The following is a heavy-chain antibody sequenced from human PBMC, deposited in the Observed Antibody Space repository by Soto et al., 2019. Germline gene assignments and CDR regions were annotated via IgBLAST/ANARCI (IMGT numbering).Heavy chain of an antibody. D-gene: IGHD2-2*01. CDR1: GGSISSYY. CDR3: AREDIVVVPAANLGIDP. V-gene: IGHV4-4*07. CDR2: IYTSGST. J-gene: IGHJ5*02. Sequence: SETLSLTCTVSGGSISSYYWSWIRQPAGKGLEWIGRIYTSGSTNYNPSLKSRVTMSVDTSKNQFSLKLSSVTAAGTAVYYCAREDIVVVPAANLGIDPWGQGTLVTVSS.